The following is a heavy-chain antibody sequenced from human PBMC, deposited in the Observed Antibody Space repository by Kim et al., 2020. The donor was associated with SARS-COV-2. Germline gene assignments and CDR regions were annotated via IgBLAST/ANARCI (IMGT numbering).Heavy chain of an antibody. CDR2: IYHSGST. D-gene: IGHD6-19*01. J-gene: IGHJ4*02. CDR1: GGSISSSNW. Sequence: SETLSLTCAVSGGSISSSNWWSWVRQPPGKGLEWIGEIYHSGSTNYNPSLKSRVTISVDKSKNQFSLKLSSVTAADTAVYYCASRAVAGTWLLDYWGQGTLVTVSS. V-gene: IGHV4-4*02. CDR3: ASRAVAGTWLLDY.